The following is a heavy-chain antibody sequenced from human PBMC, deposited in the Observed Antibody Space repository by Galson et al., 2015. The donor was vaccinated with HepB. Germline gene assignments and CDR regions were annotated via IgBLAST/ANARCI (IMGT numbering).Heavy chain of an antibody. Sequence: SVKVSCKASGYTFTGYYMHWVRQAPGQGLEWMGRINPNSGGTNYAQKFQGRVTMTRDTSISTAYMELSRLRSDDTAVYYCARGQYYYDSSGYQRYWGQGTLVTVSS. CDR1: GYTFTGYY. J-gene: IGHJ4*02. V-gene: IGHV1-2*06. CDR3: ARGQYYYDSSGYQRY. CDR2: INPNSGGT. D-gene: IGHD3-22*01.